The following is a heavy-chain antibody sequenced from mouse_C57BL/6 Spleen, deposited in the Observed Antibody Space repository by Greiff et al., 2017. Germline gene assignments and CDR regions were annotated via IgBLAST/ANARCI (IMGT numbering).Heavy chain of an antibody. CDR3: ARNYYGSRNFDV. CDR1: GYAFTNYL. D-gene: IGHD1-1*01. V-gene: IGHV1-54*01. J-gene: IGHJ1*03. CDR2: INPGSGGT. Sequence: VHLVESGAELVRPGTSVKVSCKASGYAFTNYLIEWVKQRPGQGLEWIGVINPGSGGTNYNEKFKGKATLTADKSSSTAYMQLSSLTSEDSAVYFCARNYYGSRNFDVWGTGTTVTVSS.